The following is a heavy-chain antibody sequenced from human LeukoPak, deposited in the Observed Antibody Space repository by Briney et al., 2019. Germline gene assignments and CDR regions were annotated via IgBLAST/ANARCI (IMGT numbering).Heavy chain of an antibody. J-gene: IGHJ6*03. V-gene: IGHV3-48*01. CDR1: GFTFSYYT. CDR3: ARVVPAAPDCYYMDV. Sequence: PGGSLRLSCAASGFTFSYYTMNWVRQAPGKGLEWVSYIVGSGTTIYYADSLKGRFTISRDNAKNSLYLQMNSLRVEDTAVYYCARVVPAAPDCYYMDVWGKGTTVTVSS. D-gene: IGHD2-2*01. CDR2: IVGSGTTI.